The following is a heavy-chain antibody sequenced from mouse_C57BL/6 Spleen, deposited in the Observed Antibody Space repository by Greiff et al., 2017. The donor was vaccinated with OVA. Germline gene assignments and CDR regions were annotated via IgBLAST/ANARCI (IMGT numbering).Heavy chain of an antibody. J-gene: IGHJ3*01. V-gene: IGHV1-15*01. D-gene: IGHD1-1*01. CDR2: IDPETGGT. CDR1: GYTFTDYE. Sequence: VQLQESGAELVRPGASVTLSCKASGYTFTDYEMHWVKQTPVHGLEWIGAIDPETGGTAYNQKFKGKAILTADKSSSTAYMELRSLTSEDSAVYYCTPTITHWGQGNLVTVSA. CDR3: TPTITH.